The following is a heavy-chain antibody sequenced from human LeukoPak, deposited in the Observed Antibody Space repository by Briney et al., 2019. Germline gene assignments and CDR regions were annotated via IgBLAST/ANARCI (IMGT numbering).Heavy chain of an antibody. CDR1: GGTFSSYT. J-gene: IGHJ5*02. V-gene: IGHV1-69*16. CDR3: ARDGWLRFLGSFDP. D-gene: IGHD5-12*01. CDR2: IIPILGTA. Sequence: SVKVSCKASGGTFSSYTISWVRQAPGQGLEWMGRIIPILGTANYAQKFQGRVTITTDESTSTAYMELSSLRSEDTAVYYCARDGWLRFLGSFDPWGQGTLVTVSS.